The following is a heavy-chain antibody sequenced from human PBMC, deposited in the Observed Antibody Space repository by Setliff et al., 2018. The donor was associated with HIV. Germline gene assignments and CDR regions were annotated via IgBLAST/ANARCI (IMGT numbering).Heavy chain of an antibody. J-gene: IGHJ5*02. CDR2: IYYSGST. V-gene: IGHV4-59*01. D-gene: IGHD3-10*01. CDR3: ARGKRGTYGFNNWFDP. Sequence: PSETLSLTCTVSGGSISSYYWNWIRQPPGKGLEWIGYIYYSGSTNYNPSLKSRVTISLDTSKNQFSLKLSSVTAADTAVYYCARGKRGTYGFNNWFDPWGQGTLVTVSS. CDR1: GGSISSYY.